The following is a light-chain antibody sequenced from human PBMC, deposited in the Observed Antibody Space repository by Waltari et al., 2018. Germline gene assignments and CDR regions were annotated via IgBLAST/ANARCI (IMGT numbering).Light chain of an antibody. Sequence: QLLLTQSPSASASLGASVKLTCTLSSGHSSNIIAWLQQQPEKGPRYLMKVNSDGSNSKGDEIPDRFSGSSSGAERYLTISTVQSEDEADYYCQTGGHDTWVFGGGTKLTVL. CDR1: SGHSSNI. CDR2: VNSDGSN. V-gene: IGLV4-69*01. CDR3: QTGGHDTWV. J-gene: IGLJ3*02.